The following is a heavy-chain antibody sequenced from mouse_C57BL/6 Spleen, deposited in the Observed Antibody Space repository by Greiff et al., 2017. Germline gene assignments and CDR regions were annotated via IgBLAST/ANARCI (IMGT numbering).Heavy chain of an antibody. CDR2: IYPSDSET. Sequence: QVQLKQSGAELVRPGSSVKLSCKASGYTFTSYWMDWVKQRPGQGLEWIGNIYPSDSETHYNQKFKDKATLTVDKSSSTAYMQLSSLTSEDSAVYYCARESYAYYFDYWGQGTTLTVSS. CDR3: ARESYAYYFDY. D-gene: IGHD1-1*01. J-gene: IGHJ2*01. CDR1: GYTFTSYW. V-gene: IGHV1-61*01.